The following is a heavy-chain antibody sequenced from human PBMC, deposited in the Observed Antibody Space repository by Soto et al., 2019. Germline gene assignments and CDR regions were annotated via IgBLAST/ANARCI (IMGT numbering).Heavy chain of an antibody. CDR2: INEDGTKR. D-gene: IGHD2-15*01. CDR1: GFSLTQYW. J-gene: IGHJ4*02. Sequence: VQLVESGGGLVQSGGSLRLSCIASGFSLTQYWMSWVRQTPRKVLVWVATINEDGTKRDYMESVEGRFTISRDNAKNSVSLQRNSLRADDTAVYFCTIWDGRCSGVRRFFDSWCQVTLVTVSS. CDR3: TIWDGRCSGVRRFFDS. V-gene: IGHV3-7*01.